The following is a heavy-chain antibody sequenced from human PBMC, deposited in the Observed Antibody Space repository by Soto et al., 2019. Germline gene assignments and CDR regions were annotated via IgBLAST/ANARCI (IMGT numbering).Heavy chain of an antibody. CDR1: GGSISSGGYY. V-gene: IGHV4-31*03. Sequence: KTSETLSLTCTVSGGSISSGGYYWSWIRQHPGKGLEWIGYIYYSGSTYYNPSLKSRVTISVDTSKNQFSLKLSSVTAADTAVYYCARDSYSSSWYWFDPWGQGTLVTVSS. J-gene: IGHJ5*02. D-gene: IGHD6-13*01. CDR3: ARDSYSSSWYWFDP. CDR2: IYYSGST.